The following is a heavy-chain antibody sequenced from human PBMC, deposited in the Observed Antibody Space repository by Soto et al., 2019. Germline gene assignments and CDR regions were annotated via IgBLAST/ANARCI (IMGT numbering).Heavy chain of an antibody. CDR2: IIPIFGTA. CDR3: ARARGYSGYDSYYYYYYGMDV. Sequence: ASVKVSCKASGGTFSSYAISWVRQAPGQGLEWMGGIIPIFGTANYAQKFQGRVTITADKSTSTAYMELSSLRSEDTAVYYCARARGYSGYDSYYYYYYGMDVWGQGTTVTVSS. D-gene: IGHD5-12*01. J-gene: IGHJ6*02. V-gene: IGHV1-69*06. CDR1: GGTFSSYA.